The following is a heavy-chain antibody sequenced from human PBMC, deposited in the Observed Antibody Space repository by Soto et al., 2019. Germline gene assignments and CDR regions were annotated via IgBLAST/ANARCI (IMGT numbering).Heavy chain of an antibody. V-gene: IGHV4-31*02. CDR1: GGSITTGGRY. CDR3: APALVFPGGDGFDI. Sequence: QVRLQEWGPGLVKPSQTLSLKCSVSGGSITTGGRYWSWIRQLPGKGLEWIGDIYYSGNTYNNASLKSRVIISVEAAKNQFSLKLSSVTAADTAVYYCAPALVFPGGDGFDIWGQGRLVTVSS. J-gene: IGHJ3*02. CDR2: IYYSGNT. D-gene: IGHD6-6*01.